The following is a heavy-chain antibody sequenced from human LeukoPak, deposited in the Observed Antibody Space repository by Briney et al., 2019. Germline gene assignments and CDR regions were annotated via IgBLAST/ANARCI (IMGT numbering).Heavy chain of an antibody. V-gene: IGHV3-23*01. CDR3: AKEAVSLYGSGSHSDY. CDR1: GFTFSDYY. CDR2: ISGSGGST. J-gene: IGHJ4*02. Sequence: GGSLRLSCAASGFTFSDYYMSWIRQAPGKGLEWVSAISGSGGSTYYADSVKGRFTISRDNSKNTLYLQMNSLRAEDTAVYYCAKEAVSLYGSGSHSDYWGQGTLVTVSS. D-gene: IGHD3-10*01.